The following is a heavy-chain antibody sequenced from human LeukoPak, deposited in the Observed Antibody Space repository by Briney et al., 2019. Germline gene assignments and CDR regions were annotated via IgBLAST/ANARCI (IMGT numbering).Heavy chain of an antibody. D-gene: IGHD3-10*01. CDR3: ARGRGEGRGISMVRGVRAPSYNWFDP. V-gene: IGHV4-39*07. J-gene: IGHJ5*02. Sequence: SETLSLTCTVSGGSISSSSYYWGWIRQPPGKGLEWIGSIYYSGSTYYNPSLKSRVTISIDTSKNQFSLKLSSVTAADTAVYYCARGRGEGRGISMVRGVRAPSYNWFDPWGHGTLVTVSS. CDR1: GGSISSSSYY. CDR2: IYYSGST.